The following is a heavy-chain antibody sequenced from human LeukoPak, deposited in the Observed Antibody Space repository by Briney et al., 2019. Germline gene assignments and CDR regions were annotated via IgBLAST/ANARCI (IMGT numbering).Heavy chain of an antibody. V-gene: IGHV4-59*08. CDR1: VGSISSDF. CDR3: ATGSRTDFDY. Sequence: SETLSLTCTVSVGSISSDFWSWIRQPPGKGLEWIGYIHYSGSAHYNPSFHSRVTISVETSKNQFSLKLSSVTAADTAVYYCATGSRTDFDYWGQGTLVTVSS. D-gene: IGHD1-14*01. CDR2: IHYSGSA. J-gene: IGHJ4*02.